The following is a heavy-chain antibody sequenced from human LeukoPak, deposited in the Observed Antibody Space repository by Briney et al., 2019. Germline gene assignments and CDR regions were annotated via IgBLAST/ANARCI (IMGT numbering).Heavy chain of an antibody. D-gene: IGHD3-22*01. J-gene: IGHJ4*02. V-gene: IGHV4-30-4*08. CDR3: ARETYYDSSGYYIIDY. CDR1: GGSISSGDYY. CDR2: IYYSGST. Sequence: SETLSLTCTVSGGSISSGDYYRSWIRQPPGTGLEWIGYIYYSGSTYYNPSLKSRVTISVDTSKNQFSLKLSSVTAADTAVYYCARETYYDSSGYYIIDYWGQGTLVTVSS.